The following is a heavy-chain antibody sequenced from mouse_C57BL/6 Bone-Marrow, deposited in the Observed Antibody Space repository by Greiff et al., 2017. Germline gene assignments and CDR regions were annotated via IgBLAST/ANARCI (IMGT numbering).Heavy chain of an antibody. J-gene: IGHJ2*01. Sequence: QVQLQQSGAELVRPGTSVKMSCKASGYTFTNYWIGWAKQRPGHGLEWIGDIYPGGGYTNYNEKFKGKATLTADKSSSTACMQFSSLTSEDSAIYYCARYALYGNYDYWGQGTTLTVSS. CDR2: IYPGGGYT. CDR3: ARYALYGNYDY. CDR1: GYTFTNYW. V-gene: IGHV1-63*01. D-gene: IGHD2-1*01.